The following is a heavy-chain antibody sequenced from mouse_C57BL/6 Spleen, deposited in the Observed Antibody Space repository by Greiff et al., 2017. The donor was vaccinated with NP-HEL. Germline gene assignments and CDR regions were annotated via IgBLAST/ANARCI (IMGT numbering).Heavy chain of an antibody. Sequence: VQLKESGPGLVKPSQSLSLTCSVTGYSITSGYYWNWIRQFPGNKLEWMGYISYDGSNNYNPSLKNRISITRDTSKNQFFLKLNSVTTEDTATYYCASSTYYGSSPWFAYWGQGTLVTVSA. D-gene: IGHD1-1*01. CDR3: ASSTYYGSSPWFAY. J-gene: IGHJ3*01. CDR1: GYSITSGYY. CDR2: ISYDGSN. V-gene: IGHV3-6*01.